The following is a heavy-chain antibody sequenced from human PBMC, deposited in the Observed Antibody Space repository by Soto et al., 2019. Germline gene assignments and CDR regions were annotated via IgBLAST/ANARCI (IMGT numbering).Heavy chain of an antibody. Sequence: QVQLVESGGGLVKPGGSLRLSCAASGFTFSDYYMSWIRQAPGKGLEWVSCISSSSSNTNYADSVKGRFTISRDNAKNSLYLQVNRLSAEGTAGDYCAGGCVGSYGDAFDIWGQGTMVTVSS. D-gene: IGHD1-26*01. CDR1: GFTFSDYY. J-gene: IGHJ3*02. V-gene: IGHV3-11*05. CDR2: ISSSSSNT. CDR3: AGGCVGSYGDAFDI.